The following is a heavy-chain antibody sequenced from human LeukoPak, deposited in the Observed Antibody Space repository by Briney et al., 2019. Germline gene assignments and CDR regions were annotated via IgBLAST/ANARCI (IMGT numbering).Heavy chain of an antibody. Sequence: ASVKVSCKASGYTFNSYDISWVRRAPGQGLEWMAWISTYNGNTNYAQKVQGRATMTTDTSTSTAYMELRSLRSDDTAVYYCARDVWPYSGSHDAFDIWGQGTMVTVSS. CDR1: GYTFNSYD. CDR2: ISTYNGNT. CDR3: ARDVWPYSGSHDAFDI. J-gene: IGHJ3*02. V-gene: IGHV1-18*01. D-gene: IGHD1-26*01.